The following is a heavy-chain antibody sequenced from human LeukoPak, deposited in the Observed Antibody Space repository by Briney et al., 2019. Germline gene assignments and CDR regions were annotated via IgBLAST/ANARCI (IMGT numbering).Heavy chain of an antibody. D-gene: IGHD2-15*01. V-gene: IGHV3-7*01. CDR1: GFTFSSYW. CDR2: IKQDGSEK. Sequence: GGSLRLSCAASGFTFSSYWMSWVRQAPGKGLEWVANIKQDGSEKYYVDSVKGRFTISRDNAKNSLYLKMNSLRAEDTAVYYCARSYSTQPFDYWGQGTLVTVSS. CDR3: ARSYSTQPFDY. J-gene: IGHJ4*02.